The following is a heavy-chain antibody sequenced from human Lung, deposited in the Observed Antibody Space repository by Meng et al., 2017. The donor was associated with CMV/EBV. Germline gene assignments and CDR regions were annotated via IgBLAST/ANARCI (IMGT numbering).Heavy chain of an antibody. CDR3: ARDYYDSGAYYYTEEYYHGLDV. V-gene: IGHV2-5*01. D-gene: IGHD3-22*01. CDR1: GFSLSTSGVG. CDR2: IYWNDDK. Sequence: SGXXLVKPTQTLTLTCTFSGFSLSTSGVGVGWIRQPPGKALEWLALIYWNDDKRYSPSLKSRLTITKDTSKNQVVLTMTNMDPVDTAVYYCARDYYDSGAYYYTEEYYHGLDVWGQGTXVTVSS. J-gene: IGHJ6*02.